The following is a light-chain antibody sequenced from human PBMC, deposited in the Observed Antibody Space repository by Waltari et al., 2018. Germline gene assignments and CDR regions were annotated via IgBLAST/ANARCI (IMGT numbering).Light chain of an antibody. Sequence: ARQCVGHNSARCQQKPGLTPRLVITGASTRAKGIPARFGGSGSGTEFTLTINGLQSEEFTFYYCQQDNSWPPGVTCGPGTKVDIK. V-gene: IGKV3-15*01. J-gene: IGKJ3*01. CDR2: GAS. CDR3: QQDNSWPPGVT. CDR1: QCVGHN.